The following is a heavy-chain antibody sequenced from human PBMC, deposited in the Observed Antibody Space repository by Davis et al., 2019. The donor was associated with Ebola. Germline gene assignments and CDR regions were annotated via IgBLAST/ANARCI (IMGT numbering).Heavy chain of an antibody. V-gene: IGHV1-69*13. CDR3: ARVLGYCSSTSCSHYYYYGMDV. CDR1: GGTFSSYA. D-gene: IGHD2-2*01. CDR2: IIPIFGTA. Sequence: SVKVSCKASGGTFSSYAISWVRQAPGQGLEWMGGIIPIFGTANYAQKFQGRVTITADESTSTAYMELSSLRSEDTAVYYCARVLGYCSSTSCSHYYYYGMDVWGQGTTVIVSS. J-gene: IGHJ6*02.